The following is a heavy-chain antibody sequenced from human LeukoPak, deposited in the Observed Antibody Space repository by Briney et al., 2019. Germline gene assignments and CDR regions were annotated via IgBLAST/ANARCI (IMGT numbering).Heavy chain of an antibody. CDR3: ARARADYGDYYYYYYMDV. CDR2: ISSSGSTI. CDR1: GFTFSDYY. J-gene: IGHJ6*03. D-gene: IGHD4-17*01. V-gene: IGHV3-11*04. Sequence: GGSLRLSCAASGFTFSDYYMSWIRQAPGKGLEWVSYISSSGSTIYYADSVKGRFTISRDNAKNSLYLQMNSLRAEDTAVYYCARARADYGDYYYYYYMDVWGKGTTVTVSS.